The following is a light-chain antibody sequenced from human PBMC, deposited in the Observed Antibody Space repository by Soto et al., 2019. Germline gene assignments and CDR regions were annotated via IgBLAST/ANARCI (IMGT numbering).Light chain of an antibody. Sequence: DIQMTQSPSTLSGSVGDRVTITCRASQNIANYLAWYQQKIGRAPKILIYWTSNLERGVPSRFSGSGTGTEFTLTISSLQPDDFASYFCQQYISYPWTFGQGTKVEI. CDR3: QQYISYPWT. V-gene: IGKV1-5*03. J-gene: IGKJ1*01. CDR2: WTS. CDR1: QNIANY.